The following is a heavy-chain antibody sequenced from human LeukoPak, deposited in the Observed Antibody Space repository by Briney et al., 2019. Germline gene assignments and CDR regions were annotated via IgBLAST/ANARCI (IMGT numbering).Heavy chain of an antibody. CDR1: GGSFSGYY. Sequence: PSETMSLTCAVYGGSFSGYYWSWIRQPPGKGLEWIGEINHSGSTNYNPSLKSRVTISVDTSKNQFSLKLSSVTAADTAVYYCARGPSYCSGVSCYPTYFDYWGQGTLVTVSS. CDR2: INHSGST. V-gene: IGHV4-34*01. D-gene: IGHD2-15*01. CDR3: ARGPSYCSGVSCYPTYFDY. J-gene: IGHJ4*02.